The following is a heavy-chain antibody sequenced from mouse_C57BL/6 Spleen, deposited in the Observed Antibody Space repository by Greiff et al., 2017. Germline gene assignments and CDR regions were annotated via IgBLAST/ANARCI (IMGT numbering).Heavy chain of an antibody. V-gene: IGHV1-15*01. CDR2: IDPETGGT. Sequence: QVQLQQSGAELVRPGASVTLSCKASGYTFTDYEMHWVKQTPVHGLEWIGAIDPETGGTAYNQKFKGKAILTSDKSSSTAYMELRSLTSEDSAVYYCTRSMITTVFDYWGQGTTLTVSS. CDR1: GYTFTDYE. CDR3: TRSMITTVFDY. J-gene: IGHJ2*01. D-gene: IGHD1-1*01.